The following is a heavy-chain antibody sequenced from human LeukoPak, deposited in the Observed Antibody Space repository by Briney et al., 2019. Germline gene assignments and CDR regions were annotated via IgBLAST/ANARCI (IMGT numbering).Heavy chain of an antibody. CDR3: ARHVGSSGWYGVYYFDY. CDR1: GGSISSYY. Sequence: SETLSLTCTVSGGSISSYYWSWIRQPPGKGLEWIGYIYYSGSTNYNPSLKSRVTISVDTSKNQFFLKLSSVTAADTAVYYCARHVGSSGWYGVYYFDYWGQGTLVTVSS. V-gene: IGHV4-59*08. D-gene: IGHD6-19*01. CDR2: IYYSGST. J-gene: IGHJ4*02.